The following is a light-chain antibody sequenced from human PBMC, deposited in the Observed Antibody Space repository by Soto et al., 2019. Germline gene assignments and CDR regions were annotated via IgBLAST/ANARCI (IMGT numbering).Light chain of an antibody. CDR2: RAS. V-gene: IGKV1-8*01. CDR3: QHYNSYSEA. Sequence: AIRMTQSPSSLSASTGDRVTITCRASQGISSYLAWYQQKPGQAPRLLIQRASRVERGVPSRFSGSGSDTEFTLTISSLQPDDFATYYCQHYNSYSEAFGQGTKVDI. J-gene: IGKJ1*01. CDR1: QGISSY.